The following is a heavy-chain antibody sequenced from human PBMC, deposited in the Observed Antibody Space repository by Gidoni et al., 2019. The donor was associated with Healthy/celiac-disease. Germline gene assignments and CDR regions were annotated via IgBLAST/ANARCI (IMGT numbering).Heavy chain of an antibody. Sequence: QVTLKESGPVLVKPTETLTLTCTVSGFSLSNARMGVSWIRQPPGKALEWLAHIFSNDEKSYSTSLKSRLTISKDTSKSQVVLTMTNMDPVDTATYYCARILVRSGRLRYFDPDAFDIWGQGTMVTVSS. CDR3: ARILVRSGRLRYFDPDAFDI. J-gene: IGHJ3*02. V-gene: IGHV2-26*01. D-gene: IGHD3-9*01. CDR1: GFSLSNARMG. CDR2: IFSNDEK.